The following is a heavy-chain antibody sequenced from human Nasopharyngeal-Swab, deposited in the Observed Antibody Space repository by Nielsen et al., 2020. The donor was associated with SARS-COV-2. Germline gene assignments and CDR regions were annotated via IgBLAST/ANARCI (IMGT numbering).Heavy chain of an antibody. V-gene: IGHV3-23*01. D-gene: IGHD2-2*01. J-gene: IGHJ4*02. CDR3: AKWLSTRSLDY. CDR1: GFTFCSYA. Sequence: GEALKISCAASGFTFCSYAMSWVSQAPGKGLEWVSAISSSVSSTYYADSVKGRFTISRDNSKNTLYLQMNSLRVEDTAVYYCAKWLSTRSLDYWGQGTLVTVSS. CDR2: ISSSVSST.